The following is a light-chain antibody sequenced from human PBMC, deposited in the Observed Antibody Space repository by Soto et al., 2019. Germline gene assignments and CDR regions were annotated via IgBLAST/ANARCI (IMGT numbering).Light chain of an antibody. J-gene: IGKJ1*01. V-gene: IGKV1-39*01. Sequence: DIRMTQSPSSLSASVGDTVTITCRASQGISDYLSWFQHKPGEAPKLRIYTASSLQGGVPLRFSGAGSRTDFSLTISGLQPEDSATYYCQQTYTFPWTFGQGTRVDIK. CDR2: TAS. CDR3: QQTYTFPWT. CDR1: QGISDY.